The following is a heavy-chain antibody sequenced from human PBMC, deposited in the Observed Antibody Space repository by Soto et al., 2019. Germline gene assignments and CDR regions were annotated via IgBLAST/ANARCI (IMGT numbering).Heavy chain of an antibody. CDR2: IYYRGST. D-gene: IGHD2-15*01. Sequence: SETLSLTCTVSGASISSYHWSWIRQSPGKGLEWIGYIYYRGSTNYNPSLKSRVTMSVDTSKNQVSLKLSSVTAADTAVYYCARHSSNQWFDSWGQGTLVTVSS. J-gene: IGHJ5*01. CDR1: GASISSYH. V-gene: IGHV4-59*08. CDR3: ARHSSNQWFDS.